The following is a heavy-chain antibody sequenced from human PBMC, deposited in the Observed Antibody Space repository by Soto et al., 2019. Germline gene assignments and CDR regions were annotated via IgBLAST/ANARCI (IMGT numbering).Heavy chain of an antibody. Sequence: GGSLRLSCAVSGFSVSDYEMNWVRQAPGKGLEWVSYINSGGSSIKYSDSVKGRFTMSRDNARNSLFLQMDSLTDEDTAVYYCARENYGDAFDFWGQGTLVTVSS. J-gene: IGHJ4*02. D-gene: IGHD4-17*01. CDR1: GFSVSDYE. CDR2: INSGGSSI. V-gene: IGHV3-48*03. CDR3: ARENYGDAFDF.